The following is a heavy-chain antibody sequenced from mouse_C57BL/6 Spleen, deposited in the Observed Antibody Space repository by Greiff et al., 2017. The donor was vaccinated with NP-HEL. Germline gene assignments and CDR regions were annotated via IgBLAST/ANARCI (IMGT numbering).Heavy chain of an antibody. CDR3: ARGNGSSC. Sequence: QVQLQQPGAELVKPGASVELSCKASGYTFTSYWMQWVKQRPGQGLEWIGEIDPSDSYTNYNQKFKGKATLTVDTSSSTAYMQLSSLTSEDSAVYYCARGNGSSCWGQGTLVTVSA. J-gene: IGHJ3*01. V-gene: IGHV1-50*01. CDR1: GYTFTSYW. D-gene: IGHD1-1*01. CDR2: IDPSDSYT.